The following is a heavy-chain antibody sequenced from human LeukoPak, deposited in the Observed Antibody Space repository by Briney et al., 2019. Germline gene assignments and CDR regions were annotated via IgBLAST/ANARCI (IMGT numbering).Heavy chain of an antibody. CDR2: INSDGSST. Sequence: GGSLRLSCAASGFTFSSYWMHWVRQAPGKGLVWVSRINSDGSSTSCADSVKGRFTISRDNAKNTLYLQMNSLRAEDTAVYYCAREDYSSGVDYWGQGTLVTVSS. J-gene: IGHJ4*02. CDR1: GFTFSSYW. D-gene: IGHD6-19*01. CDR3: AREDYSSGVDY. V-gene: IGHV3-74*01.